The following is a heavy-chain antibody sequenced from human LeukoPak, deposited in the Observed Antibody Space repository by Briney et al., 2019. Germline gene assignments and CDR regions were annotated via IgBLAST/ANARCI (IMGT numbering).Heavy chain of an antibody. CDR1: RYSISSGYY. J-gene: IGHJ3*02. D-gene: IGHD3-22*01. CDR3: ARGRINYYDSSGYYCDAFDI. Sequence: PSETLSLTCTVSRYSISSGYYWAWIRQPPGKGLEWIGSIYHSGSAYYDASLKSRVTMSVDTSKNQFSLKLNSVTAADTAVYYCARGRINYYDSSGYYCDAFDIWGQGTMVTVSS. V-gene: IGHV4-38-2*02. CDR2: IYHSGSA.